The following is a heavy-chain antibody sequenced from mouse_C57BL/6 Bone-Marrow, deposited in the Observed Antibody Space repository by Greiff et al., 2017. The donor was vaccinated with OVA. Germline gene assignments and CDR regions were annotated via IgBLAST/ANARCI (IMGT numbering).Heavy chain of an antibody. CDR3: TTGLGDY. V-gene: IGHV14-4*01. J-gene: IGHJ2*01. CDR1: GFTITDDY. CDR2: IDPENGDT. Sequence: VQLQQSGAELVRPGASVKLSCTASGFTITDDYMHWVKQRPEQGLEWIGWIDPENGDTEYAAKFQGKATITADTSSNTAYLQLSSLTSEDTAVYCCTTGLGDYWGQGTTLTVSS.